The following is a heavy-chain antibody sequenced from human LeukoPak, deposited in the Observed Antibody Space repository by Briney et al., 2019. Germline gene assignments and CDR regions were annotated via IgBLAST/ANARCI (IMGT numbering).Heavy chain of an antibody. V-gene: IGHV4-34*01. CDR2: IDHSENT. D-gene: IGHD2-15*01. Sequence: PSETLSLTCAVYDGSLSGYYWTWIRQPPGKGLEWIGEIDHSENTNYNPSLKSRVTISVDTSKNQFSLSLSSVTAADTAVYYCARVVAHFDYWGQGTLVTVSS. J-gene: IGHJ4*02. CDR3: ARVVAHFDY. CDR1: DGSLSGYY.